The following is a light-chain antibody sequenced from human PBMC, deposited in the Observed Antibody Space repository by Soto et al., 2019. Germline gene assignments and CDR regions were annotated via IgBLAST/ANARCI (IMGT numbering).Light chain of an antibody. Sequence: QSVLTQPHSVSGAPGQRVTISCTGSSSNIGAGYAVHWFQQRPGTAPKLLISDSDNRPSGVPDRFSGSQSGTSASLAITGLQAEDEADYYCQSYYNSHDWDVIVGGGTKVTVL. CDR3: QSYYNSHDWDVI. V-gene: IGLV1-40*01. CDR2: DSD. J-gene: IGLJ2*01. CDR1: SSNIGAGYA.